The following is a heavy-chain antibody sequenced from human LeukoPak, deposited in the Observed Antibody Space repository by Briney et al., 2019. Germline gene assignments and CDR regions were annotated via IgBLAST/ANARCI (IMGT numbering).Heavy chain of an antibody. D-gene: IGHD2-15*01. V-gene: IGHV3-21*01. CDR3: ARSTRTGGSCYY. CDR2: ISSSSSYI. Sequence: PGGSLRLSCAASGFTFSSYSMNWVRQAPGKGLEWVSSISSSSSYIYYADSVKGRFTISRDNAKNSLYLQMNSLRAEDTAVYYCARSTRTGGSCYYWGQGTLVTVSS. CDR1: GFTFSSYS. J-gene: IGHJ4*02.